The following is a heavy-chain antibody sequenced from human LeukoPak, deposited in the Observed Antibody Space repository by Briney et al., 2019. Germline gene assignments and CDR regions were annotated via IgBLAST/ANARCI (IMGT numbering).Heavy chain of an antibody. CDR2: IYSGGST. CDR3: ARAMALRRDLVAYFDY. Sequence: PGGSLRLSCAASGFTVSSNYMSWVRQAPGKGLEWVSVIYSGGSTYYADSVKGRFTISRDNSKNTLYLQMNSLRAEDTAVYYCARAMALRRDLVAYFDYWGQGTLVTVSS. V-gene: IGHV3-66*01. J-gene: IGHJ4*02. D-gene: IGHD5-12*01. CDR1: GFTVSSNY.